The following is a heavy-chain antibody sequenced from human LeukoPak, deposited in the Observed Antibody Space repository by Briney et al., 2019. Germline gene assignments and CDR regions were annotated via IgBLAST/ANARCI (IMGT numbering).Heavy chain of an antibody. Sequence: ASVKVSCKASGYTFTSHAISWVRQAPGQGLEWMGWISAYNGKSNYAQKLQDRVTMTTDTSTSTAYMELRSLGSDDTAVYYCARATTLIVASPFDYWGQGTLVTVSS. CDR3: ARATTLIVASPFDY. V-gene: IGHV1-18*01. J-gene: IGHJ4*02. D-gene: IGHD5-12*01. CDR2: ISAYNGKS. CDR1: GYTFTSHA.